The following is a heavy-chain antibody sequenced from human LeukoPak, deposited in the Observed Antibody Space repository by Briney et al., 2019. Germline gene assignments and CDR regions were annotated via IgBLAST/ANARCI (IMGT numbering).Heavy chain of an antibody. D-gene: IGHD3-10*01. CDR3: ARQDPYYYGSGSAFDY. J-gene: IGHJ4*02. CDR1: GGSISSYY. CDR2: IYTSGST. V-gene: IGHV4-4*07. Sequence: SETLSLTCTVSGGSISSYYWSWIRQPAGKGLEWIGRIYTSGSTNYNPSLKSRVTMSVDTSKNQFSLKLSSVTAADTAVYYCARQDPYYYGSGSAFDYWGQGTLVTVSS.